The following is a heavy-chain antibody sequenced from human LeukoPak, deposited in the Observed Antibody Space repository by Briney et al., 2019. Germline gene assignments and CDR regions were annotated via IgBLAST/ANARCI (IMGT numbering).Heavy chain of an antibody. D-gene: IGHD6-13*01. CDR3: ARGLFGEQQLISYYYYYMDV. CDR2: MNPNSGNT. Sequence: GASVKVSCKASGYTFTSYDINWVRQATGQGLEWMGWMNPNSGNTGYAQKFQGRVTMTRNTSISTAYMELSSLRSEDTAVYYCARGLFGEQQLISYYYYYMDVWGKGTTVTVSS. CDR1: GYTFTSYD. V-gene: IGHV1-8*01. J-gene: IGHJ6*03.